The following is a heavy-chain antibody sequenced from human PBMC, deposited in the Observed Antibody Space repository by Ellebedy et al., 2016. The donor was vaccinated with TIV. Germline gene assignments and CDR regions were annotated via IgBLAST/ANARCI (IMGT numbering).Heavy chain of an antibody. CDR1: GGSISSYY. D-gene: IGHD5-12*01. CDR2: VYYSGST. V-gene: IGHV4-59*12. J-gene: IGHJ4*02. CDR3: AGVRSGYVLDY. Sequence: SETLSLTXSVSGGSISSYYWTWIRQPPGKGLDWIGYVYYSGSTYHNPSLKSRVTISVDTSKNQFSLKLSSVTAADTAVYYCAGVRSGYVLDYWGQGTLVTSPQ.